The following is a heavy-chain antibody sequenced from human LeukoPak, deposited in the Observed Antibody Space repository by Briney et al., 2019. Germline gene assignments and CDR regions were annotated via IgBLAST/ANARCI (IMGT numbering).Heavy chain of an antibody. J-gene: IGHJ4*02. V-gene: IGHV1-2*06. Sequence: ASVKVSCKASGYTFTGYYMHWVRQAPGQGLEWMGRINPNSGGTNYAQKFQGRVTMTRDTSISTAYMELSRLRSDDTAVYYCARESINYYDSSGYFDHWGQGTLVTVSS. CDR2: INPNSGGT. D-gene: IGHD3-22*01. CDR3: ARESINYYDSSGYFDH. CDR1: GYTFTGYY.